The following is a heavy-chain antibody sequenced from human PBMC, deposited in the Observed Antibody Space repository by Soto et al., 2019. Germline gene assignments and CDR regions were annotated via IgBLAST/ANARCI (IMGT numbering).Heavy chain of an antibody. CDR2: IYWDDDK. Sequence: SGPTLVNPTQTLTLTCTFSAFSLSTGGVGVGWIHQPPRKALEWLALIYWDDDKLYSPSLRSRLTITKDTSKNQVVLTMTNMDPVDTATYYCIQSRCGGDCLQSYASYYYYGMDVWGQGTTVTVSS. CDR3: IQSRCGGDCLQSYASYYYYGMDV. V-gene: IGHV2-5*02. D-gene: IGHD2-21*02. J-gene: IGHJ6*02. CDR1: AFSLSTGGVG.